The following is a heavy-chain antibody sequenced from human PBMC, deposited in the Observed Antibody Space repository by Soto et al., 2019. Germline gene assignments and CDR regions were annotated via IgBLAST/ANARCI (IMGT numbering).Heavy chain of an antibody. CDR3: ARESEDLTSNFDY. J-gene: IGHJ4*02. CDR2: ISSTTNYI. Sequence: GGSLRLSCAASGFTFTRYSMNWVRQAPGKGLEWVSSISSTTNYIYYADSMKGRFTVSRDNAKNSVYLDMNSLSAEDTAVYYCARESEDLTSNFDYWGQGTLVTVSS. V-gene: IGHV3-21*01. CDR1: GFTFTRYS.